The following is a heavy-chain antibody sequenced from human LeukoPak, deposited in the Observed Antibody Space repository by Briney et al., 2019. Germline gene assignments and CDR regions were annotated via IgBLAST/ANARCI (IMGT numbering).Heavy chain of an antibody. CDR3: VKGFVHPTYYFEY. CDR1: GFTFSSYA. Sequence: GGSLRLSCAASGFTFSSYAMMWVRQSPEKGLEGVSSITGGGDGTYYADSVRGRFTISRDNSKNTLYLKMNSLRAEDTAVYFCVKGFVHPTYYFEYWGQGTLVTVSS. D-gene: IGHD3-10*01. J-gene: IGHJ4*02. V-gene: IGHV3-23*01. CDR2: ITGGGDGT.